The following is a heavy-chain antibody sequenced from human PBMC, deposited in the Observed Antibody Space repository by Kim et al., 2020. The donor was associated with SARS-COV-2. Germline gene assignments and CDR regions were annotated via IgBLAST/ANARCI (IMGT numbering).Heavy chain of an antibody. CDR2: IIGSGTTI. CDR1: GFTFSSYE. Sequence: GGSLRLSCAASGFTFSSYEMNWVRQAPGKGLEWVSYIIGSGTTIYYADSVRGRFTISRDNDKNSLYLQMNSLRAEDTAVYYCARGQNYSPFDYWGQGTLVTVAS. CDR3: ARGQNYSPFDY. J-gene: IGHJ4*02. D-gene: IGHD4-4*01. V-gene: IGHV3-48*03.